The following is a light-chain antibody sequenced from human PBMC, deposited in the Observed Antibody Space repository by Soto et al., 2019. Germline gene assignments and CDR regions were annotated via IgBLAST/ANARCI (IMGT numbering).Light chain of an antibody. CDR1: QSVSSSY. CDR2: GAS. V-gene: IGKV3D-20*02. Sequence: EIVLTQSPGTLSLSPGERATFSCRASQSVSSSYIAWYQQKRGQAPRRLIYGASIRATGIPDRFSGSGSGTDFTLTISRLEPEDFAVYYCQQRRNWPLTFGGGTKVDIK. CDR3: QQRRNWPLT. J-gene: IGKJ4*01.